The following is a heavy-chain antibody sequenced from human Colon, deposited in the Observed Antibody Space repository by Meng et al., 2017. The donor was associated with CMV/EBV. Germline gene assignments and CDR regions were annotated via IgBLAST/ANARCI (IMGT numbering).Heavy chain of an antibody. CDR2: IRAYTGDT. CDR1: GYTFTNYG. J-gene: IGHJ1*01. Sequence: QVRPVDSGSEVTKHGALEKVACKASGYTFTNYGISWVRQDPGQGLEWMGWIRAYTGDTYYAQKFQGRVTMTTDTSTSTAYMELRSLRSDDTAVYYCVRESQSGSYIYLQHWGQGTLVTVSS. D-gene: IGHD1-26*01. CDR3: VRESQSGSYIYLQH. V-gene: IGHV1-18*01.